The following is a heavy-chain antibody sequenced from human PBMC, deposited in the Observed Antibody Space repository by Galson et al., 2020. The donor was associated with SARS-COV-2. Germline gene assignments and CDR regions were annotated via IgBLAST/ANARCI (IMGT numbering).Heavy chain of an antibody. CDR2: IKTYNGDT. V-gene: IGHV1-18*04. D-gene: IGHD3-10*02. J-gene: IGHJ4*02. CDR1: GYLFDDFG. CDR3: ARGDDPDGNHYYYVDF. Sequence: ASVKVSCKASGYLFDDFGISWVRQAPGQGLEWMGWIKTYNGDTNYAQKLQGRVTMTTDAPTSTAYMEMRSLNFDDTAVYFCARGDDPDGNHYYYVDFWVQVTLVIFFS.